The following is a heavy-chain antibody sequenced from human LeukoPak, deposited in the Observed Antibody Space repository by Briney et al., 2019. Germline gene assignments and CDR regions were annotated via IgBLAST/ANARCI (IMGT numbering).Heavy chain of an antibody. V-gene: IGHV1-69*06. Sequence: SVKVSCKASGYTFTSYTISWVRQAPGQGLEWMGGIIPIFGTANYAQKFQGKVTITADKSTSTAYMELSSLRSEDTAVYYCARTYCGGDCYSSRGWFDTWGQGTLVTVSS. J-gene: IGHJ5*02. CDR1: GYTFTSYT. CDR2: IIPIFGTA. CDR3: ARTYCGGDCYSSRGWFDT. D-gene: IGHD2-21*02.